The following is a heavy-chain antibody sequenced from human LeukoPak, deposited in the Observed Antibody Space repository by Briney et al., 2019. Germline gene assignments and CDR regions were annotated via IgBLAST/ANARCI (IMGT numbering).Heavy chain of an antibody. CDR3: ARYRSSWYAFDY. CDR1: GGSISSGGYS. J-gene: IGHJ4*02. Sequence: SETLSLTCAVSGGSISSGGYSWSWIRQQPGKGLEWIGYIYHSGSTYYNPSLKSRVIISVDRSKNQFSLKLSSVTAADTAVYYCARYRSSWYAFDYWGQGTLVTVSS. CDR2: IYHSGST. V-gene: IGHV4-30-2*01. D-gene: IGHD6-13*01.